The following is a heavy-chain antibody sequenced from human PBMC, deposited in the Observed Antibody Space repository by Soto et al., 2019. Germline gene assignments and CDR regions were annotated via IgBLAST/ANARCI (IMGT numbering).Heavy chain of an antibody. V-gene: IGHV3-30-3*01. CDR3: ARDMGSIVGAALDY. CDR2: ISYDGSNK. Sequence: ESGGGVVQPGRSLRLSCAASGFTFSSYAMHWVRQAPGKGLEWVAVISYDGSNKYYADSVKGRFTISRDNSKNTLYLQMNSLRAEDTAVYYCARDMGSIVGAALDYWGQGTLVTVSS. D-gene: IGHD1-26*01. CDR1: GFTFSSYA. J-gene: IGHJ4*02.